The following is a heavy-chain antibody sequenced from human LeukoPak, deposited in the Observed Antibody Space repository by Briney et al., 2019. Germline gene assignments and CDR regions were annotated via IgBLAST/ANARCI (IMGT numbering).Heavy chain of an antibody. Sequence: GGSLRLSCTVSGFTFGDYAMTWVRQAPGKGLEWISSITSTSIYRYYADSVKGRFTISKDNAKNSLYLQMNDLRAEDTAVYYCATEDATAVTKALDFWGQGTLVTVSS. CDR2: ITSTSIYR. D-gene: IGHD4-17*01. CDR1: GFTFGDYA. CDR3: ATEDATAVTKALDF. J-gene: IGHJ4*02. V-gene: IGHV3-21*01.